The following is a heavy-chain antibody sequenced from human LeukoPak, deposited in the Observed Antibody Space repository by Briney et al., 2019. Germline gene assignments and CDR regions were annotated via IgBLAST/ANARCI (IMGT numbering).Heavy chain of an antibody. Sequence: ASVKVSCKASGYTFTGYYMHWVRRAPGQGVEGMGWINSNSGGTNYEQKFQRRVTITRDKSISTASMELRRRRADDEAVFYCWPSSSRGNLFLDHGGQGTLVTVSS. V-gene: IGHV1-2*02. D-gene: IGHD6-13*01. CDR2: INSNSGGT. CDR1: GYTFTGYY. J-gene: IGHJ4*02. CDR3: WPSSSRGNLFLDH.